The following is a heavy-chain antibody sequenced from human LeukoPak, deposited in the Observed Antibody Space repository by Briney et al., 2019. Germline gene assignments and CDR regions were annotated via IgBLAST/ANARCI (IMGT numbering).Heavy chain of an antibody. J-gene: IGHJ3*02. CDR1: GGSISSYY. D-gene: IGHD3-22*01. CDR3: ARVFTGYYDSSPDAFDI. Sequence: PSETLSLTCTVSGGSISSYYWSWIRQPAGKGLEWIGRIYTSGSTNYNPSLQSRVTMSVDTSKNQFSLKLSSVTAADTAVYYCARVFTGYYDSSPDAFDIWGQGTMVTVSS. V-gene: IGHV4-4*07. CDR2: IYTSGST.